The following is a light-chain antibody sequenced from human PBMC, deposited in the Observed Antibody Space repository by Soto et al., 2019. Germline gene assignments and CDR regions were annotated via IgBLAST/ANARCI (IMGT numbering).Light chain of an antibody. CDR3: QQYGSSPLT. V-gene: IGKV3-20*01. CDR1: QSLSSSY. J-gene: IGKJ4*01. Sequence: EIVLTQSPGTLSLSPGERATLSCRASQSLSSSYLDWYQQKPGQAPRVLIYGASSRATGIPDRFSGSGSGTDFTLTITRLEPEDFAIYYCQQYGSSPLTFGGGTRVEIK. CDR2: GAS.